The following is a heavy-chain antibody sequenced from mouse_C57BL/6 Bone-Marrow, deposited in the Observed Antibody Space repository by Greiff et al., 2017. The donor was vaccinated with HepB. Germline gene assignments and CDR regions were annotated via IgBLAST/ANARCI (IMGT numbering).Heavy chain of an antibody. D-gene: IGHD2-10*01. J-gene: IGHJ4*01. CDR3: ARRAYYGARAMDY. CDR2: ISNGGGST. CDR1: GFTFSDYY. V-gene: IGHV5-12*01. Sequence: EVQLVESGGGLVQPGGSLKLSCAASGFTFSDYYMYWVRQTPEKRLEWVAYISNGGGSTYYPDTVKGRFTISRDNAKNTLYLQMSRLKSEDTAMYYGARRAYYGARAMDYWGQGTSVTVSS.